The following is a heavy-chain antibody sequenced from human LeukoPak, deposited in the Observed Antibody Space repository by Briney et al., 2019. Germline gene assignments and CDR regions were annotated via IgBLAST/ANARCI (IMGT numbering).Heavy chain of an antibody. CDR2: MNPNSGNT. V-gene: IGHV1-8*02. CDR3: ARGGQARITMILPDY. J-gene: IGHJ4*02. D-gene: IGHD3-22*01. Sequence: ASVKVSCKASGYTFTGYYMHWVRQATGQGLEWMGWMNPNSGNTGYAQKFQGRVTMTRNTSISTAYMELSSLRSEDTAVYYCARGGQARITMILPDYWGQGTLVTVSS. CDR1: GYTFTGYY.